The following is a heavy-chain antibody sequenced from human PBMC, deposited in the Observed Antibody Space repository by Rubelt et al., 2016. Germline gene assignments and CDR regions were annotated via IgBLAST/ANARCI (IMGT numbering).Heavy chain of an antibody. D-gene: IGHD6-13*01. J-gene: IGHJ5*02. CDR1: GYTFTSYA. V-gene: IGHV1-3*01. CDR2: FNAGNGNK. CDR3: ARMRGPYSSSGGEFDP. Sequence: QVQLVQSGAEVKKPGASVKVSCKASGYTFTSYAMHWVRQAPGQRLEWMGWFNAGNGNKKYSQKVHGRVTITRDTAASTGYMELSSLRSEDTAVYYCARMRGPYSSSGGEFDPWGQGTLVTVSS.